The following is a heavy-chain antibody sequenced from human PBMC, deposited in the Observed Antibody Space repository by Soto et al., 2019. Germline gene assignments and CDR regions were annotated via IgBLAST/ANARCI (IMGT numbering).Heavy chain of an antibody. V-gene: IGHV6-1*01. CDR2: TYYRSKWYN. CDR1: VDSVSSNSAA. Sequence: SQTLSLTCAISVDSVSSNSAAWNLISQSPSRGLEWLGRTYYRSKWYNDYAVSVKSRITINPDTSKNQFSLQLNSVTPEDTAVYYCARRWRQGYGMDVSGQGTTVTVSS. CDR3: ARRWRQGYGMDV. D-gene: IGHD1-1*01. J-gene: IGHJ6*02.